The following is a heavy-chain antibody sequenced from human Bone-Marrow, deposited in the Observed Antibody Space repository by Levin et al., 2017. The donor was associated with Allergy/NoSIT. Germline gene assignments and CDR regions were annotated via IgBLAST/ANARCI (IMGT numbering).Heavy chain of an antibody. CDR1: GFTFRVYA. V-gene: IGHV3-23*01. CDR2: VSESGTTT. CDR3: ATANWNDDVY. D-gene: IGHD1-20*01. J-gene: IGHJ4*02. Sequence: LSLTCAASGFTFRVYAMIWVRQAPGKGLEWVAGVSESGTTTYYADSVRGRFSISRDNYKNTLYLQMNSLRAEDTALYYCATANWNDDVYWGQGTLVTVSS.